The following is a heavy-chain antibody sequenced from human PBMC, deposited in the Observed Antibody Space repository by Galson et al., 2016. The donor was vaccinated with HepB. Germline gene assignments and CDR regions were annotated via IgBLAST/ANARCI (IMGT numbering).Heavy chain of an antibody. Sequence: SLRLSCAASGFTLTRHPMHWVRLAPGKGLEFVAVISYDGFSKYYAESVKGRFTISRDTTKNTLYLQMNSLRGDDTAVYFCAREGRPGADGWGGYLFDFWGQGTLVTVSS. V-gene: IGHV3-30*04. CDR2: ISYDGFSK. CDR3: AREGRPGADGWGGYLFDF. CDR1: GFTLTRHP. D-gene: IGHD3-10*01. J-gene: IGHJ4*02.